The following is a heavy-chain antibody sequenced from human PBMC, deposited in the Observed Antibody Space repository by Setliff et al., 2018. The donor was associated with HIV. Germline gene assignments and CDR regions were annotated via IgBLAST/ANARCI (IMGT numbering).Heavy chain of an antibody. CDR2: INTGNGNT. J-gene: IGHJ4*02. CDR1: GYTFSQYP. D-gene: IGHD3-3*01. V-gene: IGHV1-3*04. CDR3: ARDRDNFWSGPFDY. Sequence: RASVKVSCKASGYTFSQYPMHWVRQAPGQRPEWMGWINTGNGNTKYSQRFQDRVTFTRDTSARTAYMELRSLRSEDSAVYYCARDRDNFWSGPFDYWGQGTLVTVSS.